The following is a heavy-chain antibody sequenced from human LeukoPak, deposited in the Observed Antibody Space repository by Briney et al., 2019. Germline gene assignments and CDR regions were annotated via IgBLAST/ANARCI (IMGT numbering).Heavy chain of an antibody. J-gene: IGHJ3*02. CDR3: ARGLFLSGYLDAFDI. V-gene: IGHV3-53*01. Sequence: GGSLRLSCAASGFTVNNKYMTWVRQAPGKGLEWVSLIYNDGRTYYADSVKGRCTISRDNLKNVLYLQMNSLKVEDTALYYCARGLFLSGYLDAFDIWGQGTVVSVSS. CDR1: GFTVNNKY. CDR2: IYNDGRT. D-gene: IGHD3-22*01.